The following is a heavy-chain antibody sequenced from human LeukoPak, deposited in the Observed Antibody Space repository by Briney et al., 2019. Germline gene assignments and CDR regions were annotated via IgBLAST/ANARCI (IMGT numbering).Heavy chain of an antibody. V-gene: IGHV4-39*01. D-gene: IGHD2-21*02. CDR1: GGSMRRSNDY. CDR3: ASLVSGETAIRPPYYYMDV. CDR2: VYYTGTT. Sequence: PSETLSLTCSVSGGSMRRSNDYWGWVRQPPGKGLEWIGNVYYTGTTFYNPSLKSRVTISVDTSKNQFSLKVRSVTAADTANYYCASLVSGETAIRPPYYYMDVWGKGTTVIVSS. J-gene: IGHJ6*03.